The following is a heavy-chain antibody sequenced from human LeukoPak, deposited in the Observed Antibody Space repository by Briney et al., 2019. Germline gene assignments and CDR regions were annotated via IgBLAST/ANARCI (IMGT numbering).Heavy chain of an antibody. CDR1: GGSIRSYY. D-gene: IGHD5-24*01. CDR2: IYYSGST. CDR3: AREGVATTHYFDY. V-gene: IGHV4-59*01. J-gene: IGHJ4*02. Sequence: PSETLSLTCTVSGGSIRSYYWSWIRQPPGKGLEWIGYIYYSGSTNYNPSLKGRVTISVDTSKNQFSLKLSSVTAADTAVYYCAREGVATTHYFDYWGQGTLVTVSS.